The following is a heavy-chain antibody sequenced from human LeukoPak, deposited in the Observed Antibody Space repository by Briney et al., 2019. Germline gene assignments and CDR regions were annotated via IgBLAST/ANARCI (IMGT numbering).Heavy chain of an antibody. D-gene: IGHD1-1*01. CDR3: ARSSPNWPFDY. Sequence: GGSLRLSCTASGFTFSDHYMDWARQAPWKGLEWVVRIRNKANSYTTEYAASVKGRFTISRDDSKNSLYLQMNSLKTEDTAVYYCARSSPNWPFDYWGQGTLVTVSS. CDR2: IRNKANSYTT. CDR1: GFTFSDHY. V-gene: IGHV3-72*01. J-gene: IGHJ4*02.